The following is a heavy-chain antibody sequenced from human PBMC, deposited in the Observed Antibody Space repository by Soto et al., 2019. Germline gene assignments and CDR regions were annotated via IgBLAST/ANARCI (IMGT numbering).Heavy chain of an antibody. V-gene: IGHV5-51*01. D-gene: IGHD6-13*01. CDR1: GYIFTSYW. CDR2: IYPGDSDT. J-gene: IGHJ5*02. Sequence: GESLKISCKGSGYIFTSYWICWLLQMPVKVLEWMGIIYPGDSDTRYSPSFQGQVTISADKSISTAYLQWSSLKASDTAMYYCARHISEWQQLGGRFDPWGQGTLVTVSS. CDR3: ARHISEWQQLGGRFDP.